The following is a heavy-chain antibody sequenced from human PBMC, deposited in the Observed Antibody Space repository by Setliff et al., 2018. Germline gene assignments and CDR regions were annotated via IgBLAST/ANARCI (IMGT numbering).Heavy chain of an antibody. J-gene: IGHJ6*02. CDR2: IQVGGTS. CDR3: VREGRNYYNGIDV. V-gene: IGHV4-61*02. CDR1: GASISSGSYY. Sequence: SETLSLTCAVSGASISSGSYYWSWIRQPAGKGLEWIGRIQVGGTSTYNPSLKSRVATSVDTSKNQFSLRLTHVTAADTAVYYCVREGRNYYNGIDVWGQGTTVTVSS. D-gene: IGHD3-10*01.